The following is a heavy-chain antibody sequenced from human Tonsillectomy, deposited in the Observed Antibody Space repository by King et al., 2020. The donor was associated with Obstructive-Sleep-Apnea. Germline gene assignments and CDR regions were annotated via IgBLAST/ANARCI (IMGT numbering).Heavy chain of an antibody. CDR1: GFTFSNAW. D-gene: IGHD6-13*01. Sequence: VQLVESGGGLVKPGGSLRLSCAASGFTFSNAWMSWVRQAPGKGLEWVGRIKSKTDGGTTDYAAPVKGRFTISRDDSKNTLYLQMNSLKTEDTAVYYCARGDGYSSSPTPFWGQGTLVTVSS. CDR2: IKSKTDGGTT. CDR3: ARGDGYSSSPTPF. V-gene: IGHV3-15*01. J-gene: IGHJ4*02.